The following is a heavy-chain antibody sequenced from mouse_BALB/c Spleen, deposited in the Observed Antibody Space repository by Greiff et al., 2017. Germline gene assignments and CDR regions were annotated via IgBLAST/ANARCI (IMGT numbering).Heavy chain of an antibody. Sequence: QVQLQQSGAELVRPGTSVKVSCTASGYAFTNYLIEWVKQRPGQGLEWIGVINPGSGGTNYNEKFKGKATLTADKSSSTAYMQLSSLTSDDSAVYFCARGGGYPFAYWGQGTLVTVSA. V-gene: IGHV1-54*01. CDR2: INPGSGGT. J-gene: IGHJ3*01. D-gene: IGHD2-2*01. CDR3: ARGGGYPFAY. CDR1: GYAFTNYL.